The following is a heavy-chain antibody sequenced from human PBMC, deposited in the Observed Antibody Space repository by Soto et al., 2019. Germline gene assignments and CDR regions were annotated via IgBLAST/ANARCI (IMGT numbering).Heavy chain of an antibody. Sequence: SETLSLTCAVYGGSFSGYYWSWIRQPPGKGLEWIGEINHSGSTNYNPSLKSRVTISVDTSKNQFSLKLSSVTAADTAVYYCARVLAGYDYIWGSYRYTGYFDYWGQGTLVTVSS. D-gene: IGHD3-16*02. CDR2: INHSGST. V-gene: IGHV4-34*01. CDR3: ARVLAGYDYIWGSYRYTGYFDY. CDR1: GGSFSGYY. J-gene: IGHJ4*02.